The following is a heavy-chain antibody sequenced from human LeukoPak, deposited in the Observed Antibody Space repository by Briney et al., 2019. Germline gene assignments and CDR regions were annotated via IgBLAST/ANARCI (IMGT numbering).Heavy chain of an antibody. D-gene: IGHD6-13*01. V-gene: IGHV3-23*01. CDR1: GFTFSSFG. CDR3: AREPSYTSSWYTSCDY. Sequence: GGSLRLSCTASGFTFSSFGMSWVRQAPGKGPEWVSGIFHSGRSTYYADSVKGRFTISRDNPQNTLYLQMNSLRVEDTAVYYCAREPSYTSSWYTSCDYWGQGTLVTVSS. J-gene: IGHJ4*02. CDR2: IFHSGRST.